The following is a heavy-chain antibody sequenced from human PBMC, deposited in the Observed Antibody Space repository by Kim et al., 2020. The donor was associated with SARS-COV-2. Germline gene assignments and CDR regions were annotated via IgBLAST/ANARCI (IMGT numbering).Heavy chain of an antibody. CDR2: ITWNSGSI. Sequence: GGSLRLSCAASGLTFGDYAIHWVRQAPGKGLEWVSGITWNSGSIGYADSVKGRFTISRDNAKNYLYLQMNSLRAEDTALYYCAKARIAGATNCDFDYWG. J-gene: IGHJ4*01. CDR1: GLTFGDYA. CDR3: AKARIAGATNCDFDY. D-gene: IGHD1-26*01. V-gene: IGHV3-9*01.